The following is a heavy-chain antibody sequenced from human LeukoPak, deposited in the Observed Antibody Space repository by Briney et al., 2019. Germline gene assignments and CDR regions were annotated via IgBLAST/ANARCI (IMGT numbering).Heavy chain of an antibody. D-gene: IGHD3-3*01. J-gene: IGHJ4*02. CDR2: INHSGST. CDR3: ARGDPKSGSN. CDR1: GGSFSGYY. Sequence: SETLSLTCAVYGGSFSGYYWSWIRQPPGKGLEWIGEINHSGSTNYNPSLKSRVTISVDTSKNQFSLRLSSVTAADTAVYYCARGDPKSGSNWGQGTLVTVSS. V-gene: IGHV4-34*01.